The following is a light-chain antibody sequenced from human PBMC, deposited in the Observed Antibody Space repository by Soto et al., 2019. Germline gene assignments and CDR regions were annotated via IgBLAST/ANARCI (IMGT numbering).Light chain of an antibody. CDR3: QQYDNPIT. CDR1: QDISNY. J-gene: IGKJ5*01. V-gene: IGKV1-33*01. Sequence: DIQMTQSPSSLSASVGDRVTITCQASQDISNYLNWYQQKPGKAPKLLIYDASNLETGVPSRFSGSGSGTDFTFTISSLQPEDIATYNCQQYDNPITFGQGTRLEMK. CDR2: DAS.